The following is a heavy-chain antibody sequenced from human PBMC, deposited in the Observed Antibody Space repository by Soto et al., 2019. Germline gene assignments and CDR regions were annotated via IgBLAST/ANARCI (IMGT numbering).Heavy chain of an antibody. Sequence: QVQLVQSGAEVKKPGASVKVSCKASGYTFTSYAMHWVRQAPGQRLEWMGWINAGNGNTKYSQKFQGRVTITRDTSASTGYMELSSLRSEDTAVYYCASDLGYCSGGSCQIGSFDYWGQGTLVTVSS. J-gene: IGHJ4*02. CDR3: ASDLGYCSGGSCQIGSFDY. V-gene: IGHV1-3*01. D-gene: IGHD2-15*01. CDR1: GYTFTSYA. CDR2: INAGNGNT.